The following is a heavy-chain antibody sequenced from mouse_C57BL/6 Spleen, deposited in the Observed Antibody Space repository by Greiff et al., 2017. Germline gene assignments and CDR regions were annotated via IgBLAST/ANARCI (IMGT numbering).Heavy chain of an antibody. CDR1: GYAFSSSW. D-gene: IGHD1-1*01. CDR3: ARRGITSVVAHWYFDV. CDR2: IYPGDGDT. J-gene: IGHJ1*03. V-gene: IGHV1-82*01. Sequence: QVQLQQSGPELVKPGASVKISCKASGYAFSSSWMNWVKQRPGKGLEWIGRIYPGDGDTNYNGKVKGKATLTVDTSASTGYMELQSLTSEDYAVYFCARRGITSVVAHWYFDVWGTGTTVTVSS.